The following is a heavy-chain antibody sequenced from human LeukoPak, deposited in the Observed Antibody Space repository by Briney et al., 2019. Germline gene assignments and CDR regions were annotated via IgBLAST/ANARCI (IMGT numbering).Heavy chain of an antibody. Sequence: SETLSLTCTVSGYSISSGYYWGWIRQPPGKGLEWIGSIYHSGSTYYNPSPKSRVTISVDTSKNQFSLKLNSVTAADTAVYYCARILRIMDYWGQGTLVTVSS. V-gene: IGHV4-38-2*02. J-gene: IGHJ4*02. CDR2: IYHSGST. CDR3: ARILRIMDY. CDR1: GYSISSGYY. D-gene: IGHD4-17*01.